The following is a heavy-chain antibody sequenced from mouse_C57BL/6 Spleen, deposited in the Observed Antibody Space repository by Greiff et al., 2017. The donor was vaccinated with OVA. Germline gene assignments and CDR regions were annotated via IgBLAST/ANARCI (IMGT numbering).Heavy chain of an antibody. CDR1: GYSITSGYY. D-gene: IGHD2-4*01. CDR3: ARAYYDYEDWFAY. Sequence: VQLKESGPGLVKPSQSLSLTCSVTGYSITSGYYWNWIRQFPGNKLEWMGYISYDGSNNYNPSLKNRISITRDTSKNQFFLKLNSVTTEDTATYYCARAYYDYEDWFAYWGQGTLVTVSA. J-gene: IGHJ3*01. CDR2: ISYDGSN. V-gene: IGHV3-6*01.